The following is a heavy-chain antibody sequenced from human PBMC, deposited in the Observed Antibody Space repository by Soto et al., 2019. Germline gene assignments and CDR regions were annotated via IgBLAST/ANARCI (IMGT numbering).Heavy chain of an antibody. CDR3: AKDRAGCSGGSCYVSLIRLKNYFDY. D-gene: IGHD2-15*01. CDR2: ISGSGGST. V-gene: IGHV3-23*01. Sequence: EVQLLESGGGLVQPGGSLRLSCAASGFTFSSYAMSWVRQAPGKGLEWVSAISGSGGSTYYADSVKGRFTISRDNSKNTLYLQMNSLRAEDTAVYYCAKDRAGCSGGSCYVSLIRLKNYFDYWGQGTLVTVSS. CDR1: GFTFSSYA. J-gene: IGHJ4*02.